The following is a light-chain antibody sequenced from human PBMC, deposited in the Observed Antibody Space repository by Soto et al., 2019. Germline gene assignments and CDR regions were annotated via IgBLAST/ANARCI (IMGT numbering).Light chain of an antibody. V-gene: IGKV1-33*01. CDR2: DAS. Sequence: DIQMAQSPSSLSASVGDRVTISCQASQDINNYLNWYQQKPGKAPKLLIYDASKLETGVLSRFSGSGSGTDFTFTISSLQPEDIATYYCQQYVDLPPTFGGGTKVDIK. CDR3: QQYVDLPPT. J-gene: IGKJ4*01. CDR1: QDINNY.